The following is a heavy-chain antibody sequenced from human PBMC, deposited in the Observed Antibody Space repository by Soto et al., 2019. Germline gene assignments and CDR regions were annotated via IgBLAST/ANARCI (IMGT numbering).Heavy chain of an antibody. CDR1: GFTFSSYS. CDR2: ISSSSSTI. D-gene: IGHD5-18*01. J-gene: IGHJ4*02. CDR3: ARDVESVWGYSYGYIDY. Sequence: GGSLRLSCAASGFTFSSYSMNWVRQAPGKGLEWVSYISSSSSTIYYADSVKGRFTISRDNAKNSLYLQMNSLRDEDTAVYYCARDVESVWGYSYGYIDYWGQGTLVTVSS. V-gene: IGHV3-48*02.